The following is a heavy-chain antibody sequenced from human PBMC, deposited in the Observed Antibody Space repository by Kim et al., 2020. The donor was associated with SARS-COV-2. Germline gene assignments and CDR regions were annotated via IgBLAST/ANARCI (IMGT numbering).Heavy chain of an antibody. D-gene: IGHD5-12*01. J-gene: IGHJ6*02. V-gene: IGHV3-72*01. CDR1: GFTFSDHY. Sequence: GGSRRLSCAASGFTFSDHYMDWVRQAPGKGLEWVGRIRNKPNSYTTEYAASVKGRFTITRDDSKNSLYLQMNSLKTEDTAVYYCVCLRNVASPYYYGMDVWGQGTTVTVSS. CDR2: IRNKPNSYTT. CDR3: VCLRNVASPYYYGMDV.